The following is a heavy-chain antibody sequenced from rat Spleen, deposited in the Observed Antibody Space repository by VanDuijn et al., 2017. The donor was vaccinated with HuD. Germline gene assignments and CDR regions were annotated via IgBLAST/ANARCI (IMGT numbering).Heavy chain of an antibody. CDR3: TQQLGDWFAY. Sequence: EVQLVESGGGLVQPGRSLKLSCAASGFTFSDYYMAWVRQAPTKGLEWIAYISTGGGSTYYRDSGKGRFTISRENAKSTLYLQMDSLRSEDTATYYCTQQLGDWFAYWGQGTLVTVSS. CDR2: ISTGGGST. V-gene: IGHV5-27*01. CDR1: GFTFSDYY. D-gene: IGHD1-10*01. J-gene: IGHJ3*01.